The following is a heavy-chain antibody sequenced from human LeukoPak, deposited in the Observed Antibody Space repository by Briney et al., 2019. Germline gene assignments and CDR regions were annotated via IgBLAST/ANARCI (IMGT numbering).Heavy chain of an antibody. CDR2: INPNSGGT. CDR1: GCTFTGYY. V-gene: IGHV1-2*02. J-gene: IGHJ4*02. CDR3: ARDHYYDSSGYYRRNFYFDY. D-gene: IGHD3-22*01. Sequence: ASVKVSCKASGCTFTGYYMHWVRQAPGQGLEWMGWINPNSGGTNYAQKFQGRVTMTRDTSISTAYMELSRLRSDDTAVYYCARDHYYDSSGYYRRNFYFDYWGQGTLVTVSS.